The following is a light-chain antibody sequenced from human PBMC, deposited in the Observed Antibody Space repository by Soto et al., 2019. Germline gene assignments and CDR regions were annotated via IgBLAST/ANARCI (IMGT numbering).Light chain of an antibody. CDR2: GNS. J-gene: IGLJ1*01. Sequence: VLTQPPSVSGAPGQRVTISCTGSSSNIGAGYDVHWYQQLPGTAPKLLIYGNSNRPSGVPDRFSGSKSGTSASLAITGLQAEDEADYYCQSYDSTFYVFGTGTKLTVL. V-gene: IGLV1-40*01. CDR1: SSNIGAGYD. CDR3: QSYDSTFYV.